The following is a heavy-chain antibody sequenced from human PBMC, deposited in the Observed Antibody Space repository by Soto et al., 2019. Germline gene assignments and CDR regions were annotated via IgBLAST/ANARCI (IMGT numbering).Heavy chain of an antibody. CDR3: ARSYDYSNYHDY. CDR1: GGSISSGDYY. V-gene: IGHV4-30-4*01. CDR2: IYYSGST. Sequence: QVQLQESGPGLVKPSHTLSLTCTVSGGSISSGDYYWSWIRQPPGKGLEWIGYIYYSGSTYYNPSLKRRVTISVDTSKNQFSLKLRSVTAADTAVYYCARSYDYSNYHDYWGQGNLVTVSS. J-gene: IGHJ4*02. D-gene: IGHD4-4*01.